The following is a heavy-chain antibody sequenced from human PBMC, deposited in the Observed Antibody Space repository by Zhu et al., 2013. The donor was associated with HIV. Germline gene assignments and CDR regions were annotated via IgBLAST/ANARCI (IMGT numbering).Heavy chain of an antibody. Sequence: QVQLLQSGAELRKPGASVKVSCKASGYTFTSYYIHWVRQAPGQGLEWMGWISAYNGNTNYAQKLQGRVTMITDTSTSTAYMELRSLRSDDTALYYCARGPVEPAATAIYYYMDVWGTGTAVTVSS. CDR1: GYTFTSYY. CDR3: ARGPVEPAATAIYYYMDV. CDR2: ISAYNGNT. J-gene: IGHJ6*03. D-gene: IGHD2-2*01. V-gene: IGHV1-18*04.